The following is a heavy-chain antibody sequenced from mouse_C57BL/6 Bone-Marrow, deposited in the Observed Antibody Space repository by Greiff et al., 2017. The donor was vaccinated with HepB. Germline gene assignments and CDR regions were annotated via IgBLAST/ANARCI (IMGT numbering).Heavy chain of an antibody. J-gene: IGHJ3*01. CDR2: INPGSGGT. CDR1: GYAFTNYL. D-gene: IGHD1-1*01. V-gene: IGHV1-54*01. CDR3: ARWGYNYGTPFAY. Sequence: VQGVESGAELVRPGTSVKVSCKASGYAFTNYLIEWVKQRPGQGLEWIGVINPGSGGTNYNEKFKGKATLTADKSSSTAYMQLSSLTSEDSAVYFCARWGYNYGTPFAYWGQGTLVTVSA.